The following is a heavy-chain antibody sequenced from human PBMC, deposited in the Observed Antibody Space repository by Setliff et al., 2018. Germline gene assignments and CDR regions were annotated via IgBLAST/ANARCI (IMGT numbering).Heavy chain of an antibody. CDR3: ARALGGNYFDY. CDR2: ISSSGSTT. V-gene: IGHV3-11*01. CDR1: GFTFSDHY. D-gene: IGHD2-15*01. J-gene: IGHJ4*02. Sequence: GGSLRLSCAASGFTFSDHYMTWIRQAPGKGLEWVSYISSSGSTTLYADSVRSRFSISRDNIKNSLYLQMNSLRSEDTAVYYCARALGGNYFDYWGPGILVTVSS.